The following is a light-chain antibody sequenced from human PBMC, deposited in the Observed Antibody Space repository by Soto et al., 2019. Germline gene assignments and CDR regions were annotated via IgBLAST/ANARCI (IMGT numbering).Light chain of an antibody. J-gene: IGKJ3*01. CDR2: AAS. CDR3: LQKYFYPFT. V-gene: IGKV1-6*01. CDR1: QSISSY. Sequence: IQMTQSPSSLSASVGDRVTITCRASQSISSYLNWYQQKPGKAPKLLIYAASNLQSGVPARFSGSGSGTDFTLTISSLQPEDFATYYCLQKYFYPFTFGPGTKVDIK.